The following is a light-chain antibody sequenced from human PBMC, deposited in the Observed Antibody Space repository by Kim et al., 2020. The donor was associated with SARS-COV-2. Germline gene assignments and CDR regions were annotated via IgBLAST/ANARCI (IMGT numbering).Light chain of an antibody. CDR3: QQYGSSPFT. CDR2: DAS. V-gene: IGKV3-20*01. CDR1: QSVSGSY. Sequence: EIVLTQSPGTLSLSPGERAALSCRASQSVSGSYFAWYQQKPGQAPRLLIYDASSRATGIPDNFSGSGSGTDFTLTISTLEPEDFAVYYCQQYGSSPFTFGGGTKVDIK. J-gene: IGKJ4*01.